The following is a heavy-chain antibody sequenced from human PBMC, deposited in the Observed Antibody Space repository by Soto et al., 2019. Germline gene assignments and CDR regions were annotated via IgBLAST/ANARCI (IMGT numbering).Heavy chain of an antibody. D-gene: IGHD3-10*01. CDR1: GVSISSGNW. V-gene: IGHV4-4*02. CDR3: ARLVYDTRLNYMYFDF. Sequence: QVKLQESGPGLATPSETLSLTCAVSGVSISSGNWWTWIRQSPQRGLEYIGEIFHDGTANYYPSFERRVAISVATSKNQFSLKLTSVTAADTAIYFCARLVYDTRLNYMYFDFWGQGTLVTVSS. J-gene: IGHJ4*02. CDR2: IFHDGTA.